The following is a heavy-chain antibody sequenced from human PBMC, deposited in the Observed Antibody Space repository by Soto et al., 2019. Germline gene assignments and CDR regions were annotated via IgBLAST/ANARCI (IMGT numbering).Heavy chain of an antibody. V-gene: IGHV1-18*04. Sequence: ASVKVSCKASGYTFTSYGISWVRQAPGQGLEWMGWISAYNGNTNYAQKLQGRVTMTTDTSTSTAYMELRSLRSDDTAVYYCARVSRMSVGLWFGDYFHYWGQGTLVTVSS. D-gene: IGHD3-10*01. CDR2: ISAYNGNT. CDR1: GYTFTSYG. CDR3: ARVSRMSVGLWFGDYFHY. J-gene: IGHJ4*02.